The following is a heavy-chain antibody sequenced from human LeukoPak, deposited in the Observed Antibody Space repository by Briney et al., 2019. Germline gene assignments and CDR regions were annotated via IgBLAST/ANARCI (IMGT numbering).Heavy chain of an antibody. Sequence: GGSLRLSCAASGFTVSSNYMSWVRPAPGKGLEWVSVIYSGGSTYYADSVKGRFTISRDNSKNTLYLQMNSLRAEDTAVYYCARFDIQRGRRDYWGQGTLVTVSS. CDR3: ARFDIQRGRRDY. J-gene: IGHJ4*02. V-gene: IGHV3-53*01. CDR1: GFTVSSNY. CDR2: IYSGGST. D-gene: IGHD3-9*01.